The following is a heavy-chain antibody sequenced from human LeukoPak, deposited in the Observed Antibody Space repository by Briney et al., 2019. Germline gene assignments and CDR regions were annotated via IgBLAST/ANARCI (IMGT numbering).Heavy chain of an antibody. Sequence: SETLSLTCTVSGGSISSGGHYWSWIRQHPGKGLEWIGYIYYSGSTYYNPSLKSRVTISVDTSKNQFSLKLSSVTAADTAVYYCARGRGQQLAHFDYWGQGTLVTVSS. D-gene: IGHD6-13*01. J-gene: IGHJ4*02. CDR1: GGSISSGGHY. CDR2: IYYSGST. V-gene: IGHV4-31*03. CDR3: ARGRGQQLAHFDY.